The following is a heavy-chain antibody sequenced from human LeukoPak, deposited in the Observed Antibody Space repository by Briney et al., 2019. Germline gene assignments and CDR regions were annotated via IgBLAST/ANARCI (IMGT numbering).Heavy chain of an antibody. J-gene: IGHJ3*02. CDR1: GGSISSYY. Sequence: SETLSLTCTVSGGSISSYYWSWIRQPPGKGLEWIGYIYYSGSTNYNPSLKSRVTISVDTSKNQSSLKLSSVTATDTAVYYCARRMMGAAIDAFDIWGQGTMVTVSS. CDR3: ARRMMGAAIDAFDI. V-gene: IGHV4-59*08. D-gene: IGHD1-26*01. CDR2: IYYSGST.